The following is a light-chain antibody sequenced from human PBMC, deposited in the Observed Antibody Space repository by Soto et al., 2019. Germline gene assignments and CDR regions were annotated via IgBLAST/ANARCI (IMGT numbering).Light chain of an antibody. CDR2: AAS. Sequence: AIRVNTSPSSLSSSPGVDVLMTGRAIQGISSYLAGYQQKPGKAPKLLIYAASTLQRGVPSRFSDSGSGTDFTLTIICLQSEDFATYYCQQYSSYLITFGQGTRLEIK. CDR3: QQYSSYLIT. V-gene: IGKV1-8*01. J-gene: IGKJ5*01. CDR1: QGISSY.